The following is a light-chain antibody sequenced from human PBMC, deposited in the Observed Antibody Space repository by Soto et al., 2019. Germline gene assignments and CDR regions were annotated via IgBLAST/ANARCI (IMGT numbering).Light chain of an antibody. CDR2: EVS. CDR1: SSDVGGYNY. Sequence: QSALTQPASVSGSHGQSITISCTGTSSDVGGYNYVSWYQQHPAKAPKLMIFEVSNRPSGVSNRFSGSKSGNTASLTISGLQAEDEAEYYCSSYTGSSTNTVVFGGGTKLTVL. V-gene: IGLV2-14*01. CDR3: SSYTGSSTNTVV. J-gene: IGLJ2*01.